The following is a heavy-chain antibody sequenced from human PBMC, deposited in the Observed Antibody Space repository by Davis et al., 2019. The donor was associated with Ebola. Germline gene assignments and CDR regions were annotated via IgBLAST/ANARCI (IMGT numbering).Heavy chain of an antibody. J-gene: IGHJ4*02. Sequence: MPSETLSLTCTVSGGSISSYYWTWIRQPPGKGLEYIGYIHYSGSSDYNASLESRVTISVDTSKNQFSLRLNSVTAADTAVYYCARGYSGNPIAYWGQGTLVTVSS. D-gene: IGHD4-23*01. CDR2: IHYSGSS. V-gene: IGHV4-59*12. CDR1: GGSISSYY. CDR3: ARGYSGNPIAY.